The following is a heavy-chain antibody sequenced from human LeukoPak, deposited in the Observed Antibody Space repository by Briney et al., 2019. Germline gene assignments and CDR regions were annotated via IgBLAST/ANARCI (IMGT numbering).Heavy chain of an antibody. D-gene: IGHD4-17*01. CDR2: IYPGDSHT. J-gene: IGHJ4*02. CDR1: GYSFTNYW. CDR3: ARHLNDYGDQGSGDY. V-gene: IGHV5-51*01. Sequence: GESLKISCKGSGYSFTNYWIGWVRQMPGKGLEWMGIIYPGDSHTRYSPSFQGQVTISADKSISTAYLQWSSLKASDTAMYYCARHLNDYGDQGSGDYWGQGTLVTVSS.